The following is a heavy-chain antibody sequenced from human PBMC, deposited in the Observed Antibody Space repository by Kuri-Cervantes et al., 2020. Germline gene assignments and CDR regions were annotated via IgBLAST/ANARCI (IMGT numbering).Heavy chain of an antibody. V-gene: IGHV4-59*01. CDR1: GFTFNNAW. Sequence: ESLKISCAASGFTFNNAWMSWIRQPPGKGLEWIGYIYYSGSTNYNPSLKSRVTISVVTSKNQFSLKLSSVTAADTAVYYCASSPRYDFWSGYYKTQYGMDVWGQGTTVTVSS. D-gene: IGHD3-3*01. J-gene: IGHJ6*02. CDR2: IYYSGST. CDR3: ASSPRYDFWSGYYKTQYGMDV.